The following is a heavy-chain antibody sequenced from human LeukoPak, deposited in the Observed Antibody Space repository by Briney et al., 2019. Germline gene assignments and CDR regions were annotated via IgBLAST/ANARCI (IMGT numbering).Heavy chain of an antibody. J-gene: IGHJ4*02. Sequence: GGSLRLSCAASGFTFSSYSMNWVRQSPGKGLEWVSSISSSSSYIYYADSVKGRFTISRDNAKNSLYLQMNSLRAEDTAVYYCARRSRYYYGSGSPLDYWGQGTLVTVSS. CDR1: GFTFSSYS. V-gene: IGHV3-21*01. D-gene: IGHD3-10*01. CDR3: ARRSRYYYGSGSPLDY. CDR2: ISSSSSYI.